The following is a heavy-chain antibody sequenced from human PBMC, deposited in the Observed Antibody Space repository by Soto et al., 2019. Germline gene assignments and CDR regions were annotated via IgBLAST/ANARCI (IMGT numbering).Heavy chain of an antibody. CDR1: RFSFSTYS. D-gene: IGHD3-22*01. CDR2: ITATGDRT. CDR3: ATMNGYFEY. Sequence: PEGSLRLSCADSRFSFSTYSMSWVRQTPGKGLEWVSAITATGDRTYYADSVTGRFTISRDNSKKTHYLQMTSLRAEDTAIYYCATMNGYFEYWGQGTPVTVSS. V-gene: IGHV3-23*01. J-gene: IGHJ4*02.